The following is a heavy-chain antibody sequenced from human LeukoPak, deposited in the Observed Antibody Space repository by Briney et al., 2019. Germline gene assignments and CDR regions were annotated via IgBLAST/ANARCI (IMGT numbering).Heavy chain of an antibody. V-gene: IGHV4-4*07. J-gene: IGHJ4*02. CDR3: ARDRRDGYNDYFDY. CDR1: GGSISSYY. Sequence: SETLSLTCTVSGGSISSYYWSWIRRPAGKGLEWIGRIYTSGSTNYNPSLKSRATMSVGTSKNQFSLKLSSVTAADTAVYYCARDRRDGYNDYFDYWGQGTLVTVSS. CDR2: IYTSGST. D-gene: IGHD5-24*01.